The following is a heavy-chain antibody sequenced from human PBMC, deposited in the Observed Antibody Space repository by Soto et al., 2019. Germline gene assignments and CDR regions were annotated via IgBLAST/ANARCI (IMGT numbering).Heavy chain of an antibody. CDR2: INPRSGKT. D-gene: IGHD3-22*01. Sequence: VQLVQSGAEVKRPGASVKISCKASGDTLSTHYMHWARQAPGQGLEWMGIINPRSGKTNYPQKFQGRVTMTRDTSTTTVYMELSTLRSEDSAMYYCARGVGYSDSSGYPFDYWGQGTLVTVSS. V-gene: IGHV1-46*03. CDR3: ARGVGYSDSSGYPFDY. J-gene: IGHJ4*02. CDR1: GDTLSTHY.